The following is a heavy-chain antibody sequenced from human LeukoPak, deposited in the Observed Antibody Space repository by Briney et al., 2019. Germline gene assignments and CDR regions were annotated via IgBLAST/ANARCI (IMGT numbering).Heavy chain of an antibody. CDR1: GFIFINYW. D-gene: IGHD3-9*01. J-gene: IGHJ4*02. V-gene: IGHV3-74*01. CDR2: INSDGTT. Sequence: HPGGSLRLSCAASGFIFINYWMHWVRQAPGKGLVWASRINSDGTTTYADSVKGRFTISRDNAKNTLYLQMNSLRAEDTAVYYCARASSMNGDYVQIDYWGQGTLVTVSS. CDR3: ARASSMNGDYVQIDY.